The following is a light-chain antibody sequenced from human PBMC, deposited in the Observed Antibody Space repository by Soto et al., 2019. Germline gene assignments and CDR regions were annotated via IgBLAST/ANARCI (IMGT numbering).Light chain of an antibody. CDR1: SSDVGGYKY. Sequence: QSALTQPRSVSGSPGQSVTISCTGTSSDVGGYKYVSWYQQYPGNAPKVMIYDVNKRPSGVPDRFSGSKSGNTASLTISGLQVEDDADYYCCSYAGSYTWVFGGGTKVTVL. CDR3: CSYAGSYTWV. V-gene: IGLV2-11*01. CDR2: DVN. J-gene: IGLJ3*02.